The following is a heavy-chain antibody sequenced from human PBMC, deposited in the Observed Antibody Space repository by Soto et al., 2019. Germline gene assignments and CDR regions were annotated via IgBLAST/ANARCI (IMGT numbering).Heavy chain of an antibody. J-gene: IGHJ6*02. CDR2: IYHSGST. CDR3: ARDVGGEFLKGSGMDV. Sequence: QVQLQESGPGLVKPSQTLSLTCIVSGDSIASHDYYWSWIRLLPGKGLEWIGQIYHSGSTSYNPSLKSRLDISVHTSKNQFSLRLTSVTAADTAVYYCARDVGGEFLKGSGMDVWGQGTTVTVSS. CDR1: GDSIASHDYY. D-gene: IGHD3-10*01. V-gene: IGHV4-31*03.